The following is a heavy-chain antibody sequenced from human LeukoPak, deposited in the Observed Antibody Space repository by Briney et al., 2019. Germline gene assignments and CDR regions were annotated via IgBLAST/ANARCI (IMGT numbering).Heavy chain of an antibody. J-gene: IGHJ4*02. Sequence: SETLSLTCTVSGGSISSYYWSWIRQPPGKGLEWIGYIYYSGSTNYNPSLKSRVTISVDTSKNQFSLKLSSVTAADTAVYYCARWYRDSSGYYHFVYWGQGTLVTVSS. CDR2: IYYSGST. CDR3: ARWYRDSSGYYHFVY. CDR1: GGSISSYY. V-gene: IGHV4-59*01. D-gene: IGHD3-22*01.